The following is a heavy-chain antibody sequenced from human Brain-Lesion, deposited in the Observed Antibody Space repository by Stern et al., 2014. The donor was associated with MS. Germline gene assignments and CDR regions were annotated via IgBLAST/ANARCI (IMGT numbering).Heavy chain of an antibody. V-gene: IGHV4-31*03. J-gene: IGHJ5*02. Sequence: QVQLVESGPGLVKPSQTLSLTCTVSGGSISSGGYYWSWIRQHPGKGLEWIGYIHYSGTTYYNSALTSRVTISIAPTQKQFFLNMNSVTAADTAVYYCARVGVYVQTGWFDPWGQGALVTVSS. D-gene: IGHD2-8*01. CDR2: IHYSGTT. CDR3: ARVGVYVQTGWFDP. CDR1: GGSISSGGYY.